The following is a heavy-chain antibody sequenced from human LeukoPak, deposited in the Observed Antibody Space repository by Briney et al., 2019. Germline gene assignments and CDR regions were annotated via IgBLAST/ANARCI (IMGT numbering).Heavy chain of an antibody. CDR1: GGSFSGYY. CDR3: ARGGGSGCYTY. D-gene: IGHD3-3*01. V-gene: IGHV4-34*01. Sequence: SETLSLTCAVYGGSFSGYYWSWIRQPPGKGLEWIGEINHSGSTNYNPSLKSRVTISVDTSKNQFSLKLSSVTAADTAVYYCARGGGSGCYTYWGQGILVTVSS. CDR2: INHSGST. J-gene: IGHJ4*02.